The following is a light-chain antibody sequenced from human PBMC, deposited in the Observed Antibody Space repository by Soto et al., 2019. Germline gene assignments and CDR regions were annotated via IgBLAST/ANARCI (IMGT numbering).Light chain of an antibody. J-gene: IGLJ1*01. Sequence: QSALTQPPSAPGSPGQSVTISCTGTSSDVGGFQYVSWYQQHPGKAPKVMIYEVSQRPSGVPDRFSGSKSGNTASLTVSGLQAEDEADYYCSSYTDTNTFVFGTGTKVP. V-gene: IGLV2-8*01. CDR3: SSYTDTNTFV. CDR2: EVS. CDR1: SSDVGGFQY.